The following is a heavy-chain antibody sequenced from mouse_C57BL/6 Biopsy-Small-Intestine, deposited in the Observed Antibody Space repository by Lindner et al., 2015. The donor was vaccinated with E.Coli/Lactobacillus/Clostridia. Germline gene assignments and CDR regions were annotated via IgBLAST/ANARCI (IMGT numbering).Heavy chain of an antibody. J-gene: IGHJ2*01. CDR3: AYGYDGVYYFDL. D-gene: IGHD2-2*01. Sequence: QLQESGPELVKPGASVKISCKASGYSFAGYYVNWVKQSPEKRLEWIGEIDPSTGGTTYNQKFKAKATLTVDKSSRTAYMQLKSLTSEDSAVYYCAYGYDGVYYFDLWGQGTTLTVSS. CDR1: GYSFAGYY. V-gene: IGHV1-42*01. CDR2: IDPSTGGT.